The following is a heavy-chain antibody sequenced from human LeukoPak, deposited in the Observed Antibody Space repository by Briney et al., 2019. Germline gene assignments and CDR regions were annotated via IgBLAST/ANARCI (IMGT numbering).Heavy chain of an antibody. D-gene: IGHD1-26*01. Sequence: PGGSLRLPCAASGFTFSSYAMHWVRQAPGKGLEYVSAISGNGGSTYYANSVKGRFTISRDNSKNTLYLQMGSLRAGDMAVYYCARTIVGASGWFDPWGQGTLVTVSS. CDR1: GFTFSSYA. V-gene: IGHV3-64*01. CDR3: ARTIVGASGWFDP. CDR2: ISGNGGST. J-gene: IGHJ5*02.